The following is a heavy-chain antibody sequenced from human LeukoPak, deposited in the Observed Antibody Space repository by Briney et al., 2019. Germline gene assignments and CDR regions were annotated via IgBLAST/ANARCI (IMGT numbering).Heavy chain of an antibody. CDR1: GGSFSGYY. CDR2: INHSGST. CDR3: ARFRLGAFDI. V-gene: IGHV4-34*01. D-gene: IGHD3-22*01. J-gene: IGHJ3*02. Sequence: SETLSLTCAVYGGSFSGYYWSWIRQPPGKGLEWIGEINHSGSTNYNPSLKSRVTISVDTSKNQFSLKLSSVTAADTAVYYCARFRLGAFDIWGQGTMVTVSS.